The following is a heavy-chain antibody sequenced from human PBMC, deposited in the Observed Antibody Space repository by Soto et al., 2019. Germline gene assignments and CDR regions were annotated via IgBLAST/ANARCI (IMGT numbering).Heavy chain of an antibody. J-gene: IGHJ6*02. CDR2: ISAYNGNT. CDR3: AKSLGGYCSGGSCLLNYYYYGMDV. D-gene: IGHD2-15*01. V-gene: IGHV1-18*01. Sequence: ASVKVSCKASGYTFTSYGISWVRQAPGQGLEWMGWISAYNGNTNYAQKLQGRVTMTTDTSTSTAYMELRSLRSDDTAVYYCAKSLGGYCSGGSCLLNYYYYGMDVWGQGTTVTVSS. CDR1: GYTFTSYG.